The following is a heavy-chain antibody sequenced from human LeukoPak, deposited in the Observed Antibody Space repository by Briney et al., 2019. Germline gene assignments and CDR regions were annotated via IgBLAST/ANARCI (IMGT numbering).Heavy chain of an antibody. CDR3: TRRDFQSGSYLE. CDR1: GFTFSTYG. V-gene: IGHV3-73*01. Sequence: GGSLRLSCAASGFTFSTYGMHWVRQASGKGLEWVGRIRSKANSYATAYAASVKGRFTISRDDSKNTAYLQMNSLKTEDTAVYYCTRRDFQSGSYLEWGQGTLVTVSS. D-gene: IGHD1-26*01. J-gene: IGHJ4*02. CDR2: IRSKANSYAT.